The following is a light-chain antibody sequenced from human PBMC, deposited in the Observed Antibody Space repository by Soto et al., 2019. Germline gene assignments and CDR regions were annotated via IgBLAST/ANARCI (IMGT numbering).Light chain of an antibody. CDR3: KSYAGSNTYV. V-gene: IGLV2-8*01. J-gene: IGLJ1*01. Sequence: QSVLTQPPSASGSPGQSVTISCTGTKNDIGVYDFVSWYQHHPGKAPRLIIYEVVKRPSGVPDRFSGSKSGNTASLTVSGLHAADEADYFCKSYAGSNTYVFGSGTKLTVL. CDR2: EVV. CDR1: KNDIGVYDF.